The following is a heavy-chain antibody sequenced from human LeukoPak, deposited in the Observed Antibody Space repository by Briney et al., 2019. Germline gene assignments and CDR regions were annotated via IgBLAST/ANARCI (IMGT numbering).Heavy chain of an antibody. D-gene: IGHD6-13*01. J-gene: IGHJ4*02. CDR3: AREAAAATGVDY. CDR1: GGSISSYY. CDR2: IYYSGST. Sequence: SETLSLTCTVSGGSISSYYWSWIRQPPGKGLEWIGYIYYSGSTNYNPSLKSRVTISVDTSKNQFPLKLSSVTAADTAVYYCAREAAAATGVDYWGQGTLVTVSS. V-gene: IGHV4-59*01.